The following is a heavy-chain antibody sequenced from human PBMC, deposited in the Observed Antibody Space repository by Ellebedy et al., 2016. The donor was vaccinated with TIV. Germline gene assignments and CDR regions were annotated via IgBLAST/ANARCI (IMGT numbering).Heavy chain of an antibody. V-gene: IGHV3-11*05. CDR2: ITSSGTYT. CDR1: GFTFSDYY. Sequence: GESLKISCAASGFTFSDYYMSWVRQAPGKGLEWLSYITSSGTYTHYADSMKGRFTISRDNTKNSLYLQINSLRAEDTAIYYCARDLAPVTFWGQGTLVTVSS. J-gene: IGHJ4*02. CDR3: ARDLAPVTF. D-gene: IGHD2-21*02.